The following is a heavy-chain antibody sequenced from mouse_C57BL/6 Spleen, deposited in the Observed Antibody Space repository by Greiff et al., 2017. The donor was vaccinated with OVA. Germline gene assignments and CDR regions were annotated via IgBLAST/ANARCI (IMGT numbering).Heavy chain of an antibody. CDR1: GYTFTDYY. J-gene: IGHJ3*01. Sequence: EVKLQQSGPELVKPGASVKISCKASGYTFTDYYMNWVKQSHGKSLEWIGDINPNNGGTSYNQKFKGKATLTVDKSSSTAYMELRSLTSEDSAVYYCARRFYYDYDVYAYWGQGTLVTVSA. V-gene: IGHV1-26*01. D-gene: IGHD2-4*01. CDR3: ARRFYYDYDVYAY. CDR2: INPNNGGT.